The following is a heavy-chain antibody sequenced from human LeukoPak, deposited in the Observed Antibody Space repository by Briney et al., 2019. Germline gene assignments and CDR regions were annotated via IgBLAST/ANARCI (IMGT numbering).Heavy chain of an antibody. D-gene: IGHD4-17*01. Sequence: GGSLRLSCAASGFTFSNYWVHWVRQAPGKGLEWVSFIRSSSSYIYYADSVKGRFTISRDSSKNTLYLQMNSLRAEDTAVYYCAKESRDYGDYDYWGQGTLVTVSS. V-gene: IGHV3-21*04. CDR2: IRSSSSYI. J-gene: IGHJ4*02. CDR3: AKESRDYGDYDY. CDR1: GFTFSNYW.